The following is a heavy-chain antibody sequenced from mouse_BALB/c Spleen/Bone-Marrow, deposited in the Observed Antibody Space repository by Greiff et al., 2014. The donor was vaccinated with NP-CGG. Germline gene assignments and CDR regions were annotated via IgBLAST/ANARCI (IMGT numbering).Heavy chain of an antibody. J-gene: IGHJ4*01. D-gene: IGHD2-10*02. CDR2: ISDGGTYT. Sequence: VQLQQSGRGLVKPGGSLKLSCAASGFTFSDYYMYWVRQTPEKRLEWVATISDGGTYTFYPDSVKGRFAISRDNAKNNLYLQMSSLQSEDTAMYYCTRSGKRYGAMDYWGQGTSVTVSS. CDR3: TRSGKRYGAMDY. V-gene: IGHV5-4*02. CDR1: GFTFSDYY.